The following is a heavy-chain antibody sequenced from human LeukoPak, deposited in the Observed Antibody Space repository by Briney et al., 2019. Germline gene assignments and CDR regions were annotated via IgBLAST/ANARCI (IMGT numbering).Heavy chain of an antibody. D-gene: IGHD3-22*01. Sequence: GRSLRLSCAASGFTFSSYGMHWVRQAPGKGLEWVAVISYDGSNKYYADSVKGRFTISRDNSKNTLYLQMSSLTDEDTAVYYCARDSATYYDSRFVFWGQGTLVTVSS. CDR3: ARDSATYYDSRFVF. CDR2: ISYDGSNK. CDR1: GFTFSSYG. V-gene: IGHV3-30*03. J-gene: IGHJ4*02.